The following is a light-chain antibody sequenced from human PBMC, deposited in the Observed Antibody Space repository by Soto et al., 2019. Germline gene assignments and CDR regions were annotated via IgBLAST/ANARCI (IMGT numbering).Light chain of an antibody. CDR3: AAWDDSLNGVL. V-gene: IGLV1-44*01. CDR1: SSNIGVNT. CDR2: TNN. Sequence: QSVLTQPPSASGTPGQRVTISCSGSSSNIGVNTVNWYQQLPGTAPKLLIYTNNHRPSGVPDRFSGSKSGTSASLAIGGLQSEDEADYYCAAWDDSLNGVLFGGGTKLTVL. J-gene: IGLJ2*01.